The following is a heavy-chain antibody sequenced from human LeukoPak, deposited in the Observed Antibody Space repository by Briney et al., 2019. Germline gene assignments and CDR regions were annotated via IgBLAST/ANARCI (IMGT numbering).Heavy chain of an antibody. Sequence: PSETLSLTCAVYGGSFSGYYWGWIRQPPGKGLEWIGEINHSGSTNYNPSLKSRVTISVDTSKKQFSLKLSSVTAADTAVYYCARGRSIAAARWFDPWGQGTLVTVSS. V-gene: IGHV4-34*01. CDR3: ARGRSIAAARWFDP. J-gene: IGHJ5*02. CDR1: GGSFSGYY. D-gene: IGHD6-13*01. CDR2: INHSGST.